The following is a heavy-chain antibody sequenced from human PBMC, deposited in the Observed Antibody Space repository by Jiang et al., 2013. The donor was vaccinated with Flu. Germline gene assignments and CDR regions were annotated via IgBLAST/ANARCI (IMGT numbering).Heavy chain of an antibody. D-gene: IGHD6-6*01. CDR3: AKDRQLAR. V-gene: IGHV3-23*01. CDR2: IGGSGTT. CDR1: GFTFSSYT. J-gene: IGHJ4*02. Sequence: VQLLESGGGLVQSGGSLRLSCAASGFTFSSYTMSWVRQAPGKGLEWVSNIGGSGTTYYADSVKGRFTISRDNSKNTLYLQMNSLRAEDTAIYYCAKDRQLARWGQGILVTVSS.